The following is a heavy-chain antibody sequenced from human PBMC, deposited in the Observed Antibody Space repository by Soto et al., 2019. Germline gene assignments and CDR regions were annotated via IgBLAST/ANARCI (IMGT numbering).Heavy chain of an antibody. D-gene: IGHD2-2*01. CDR1: GFTFSSYG. CDR3: ARVPAANSNYYYYGMDV. Sequence: QVQLVESGGGVVQPGRSLRLSCAASGFTFSSYGMHWVRQAPGKGLEWVAIIWYDGSNKYYADSVKGRFTIYRDDSKNTLYLQMNSLRAEDTAVYYCARVPAANSNYYYYGMDVWGQGTTVIVS. CDR2: IWYDGSNK. J-gene: IGHJ6*02. V-gene: IGHV3-33*01.